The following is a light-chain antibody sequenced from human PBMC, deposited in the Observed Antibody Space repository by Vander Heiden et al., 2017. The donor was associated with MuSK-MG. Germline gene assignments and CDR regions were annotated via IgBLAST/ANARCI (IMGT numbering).Light chain of an antibody. J-gene: IGKJ4*01. V-gene: IGKV3-20*01. CDR2: GAS. Sequence: DIVLTQSPDTLSLSPGERATLSCSASQSVTSNYLAWYQQKPGQAPRLLIYGASGRATGIPDRFSGSGSGTDFTLTISRREPEDFADYYCQQYGNSPLNFGGGTKVEIK. CDR3: QQYGNSPLN. CDR1: QSVTSNY.